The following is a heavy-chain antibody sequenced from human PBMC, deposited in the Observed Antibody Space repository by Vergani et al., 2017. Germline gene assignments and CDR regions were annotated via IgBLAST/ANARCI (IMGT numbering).Heavy chain of an antibody. CDR2: LCPSGST. CDR3: ATGAGPFDI. J-gene: IGHJ4*02. Sequence: QVQMQESGPGLVKTSETLSLTCSASGAPISYWSWSWLWQPAGKGLEWIGRLCPSGSTNYKPSPKSRVTMSIDTSKNQFSLKLTSVTAADTAVYYCATGAGPFDIWGQGTLVTVSS. CDR1: GAPISYWS. D-gene: IGHD7-27*01. V-gene: IGHV4-4*07.